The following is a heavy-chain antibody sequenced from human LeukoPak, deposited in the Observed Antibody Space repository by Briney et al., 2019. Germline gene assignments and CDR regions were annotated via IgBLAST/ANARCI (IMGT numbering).Heavy chain of an antibody. CDR3: ATDLMIVATTPNQYFDY. D-gene: IGHD5-12*01. J-gene: IGHJ4*02. Sequence: ASVKVSCKVSGYTLTELSMHWVRQAPGKGLGWMGGFDPEDGETIYAQKFQGRVTMTEDTSTDTAYMELSSLRSEDTAVYYCATDLMIVATTPNQYFDYWGQGTLVTVSS. CDR2: FDPEDGET. V-gene: IGHV1-24*01. CDR1: GYTLTELS.